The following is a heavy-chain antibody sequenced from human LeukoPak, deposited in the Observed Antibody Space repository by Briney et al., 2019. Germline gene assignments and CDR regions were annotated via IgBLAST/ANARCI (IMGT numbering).Heavy chain of an antibody. CDR1: GGSISSYY. Sequence: SETLSLTCTVSGGSISSYYWSWIRQPPGKGLEWIGYIYYSGSTNYNPSLTGRVTISVDTSTNQFSLKLSSVTAADTAVYYCARVSSSSFDYWGQGTLVTVSS. CDR2: IYYSGST. CDR3: ARVSSSSFDY. D-gene: IGHD6-6*01. V-gene: IGHV4-59*08. J-gene: IGHJ4*02.